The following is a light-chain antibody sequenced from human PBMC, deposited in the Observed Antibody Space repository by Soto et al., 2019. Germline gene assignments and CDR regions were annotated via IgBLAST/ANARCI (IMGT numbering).Light chain of an antibody. CDR2: DVS. J-gene: IGLJ1*01. V-gene: IGLV2-11*01. Sequence: QSALTQPRSVSGSPGQSVTISCTGTSGDVGAYDRVSWYQHHPTKAPKLMIYDVSKRPSGVPDRFSGSKSGNTASLTISGLQAEDEADYYCCSYAGSYTFVFGTGTKVTVL. CDR1: SGDVGAYDR. CDR3: CSYAGSYTFV.